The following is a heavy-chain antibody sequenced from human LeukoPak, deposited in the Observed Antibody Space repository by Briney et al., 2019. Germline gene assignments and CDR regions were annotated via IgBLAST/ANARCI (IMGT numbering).Heavy chain of an antibody. CDR1: GGSISRYY. Sequence: PSETLSLTCTVSGGSISRYYGSWIRQPPGKGLEWVGYIYYSGSTNYNPSLKSRVTISVDTSKNQFSLKLSSVTAADTAVYYCARLAVAGPLYYYYYGMDVWGQGTTVTVSS. CDR3: ARLAVAGPLYYYYYGMDV. J-gene: IGHJ6*02. CDR2: IYYSGST. V-gene: IGHV4-59*08. D-gene: IGHD6-19*01.